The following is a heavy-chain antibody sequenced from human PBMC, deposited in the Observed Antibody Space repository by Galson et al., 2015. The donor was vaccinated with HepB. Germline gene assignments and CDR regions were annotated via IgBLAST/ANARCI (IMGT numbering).Heavy chain of an antibody. D-gene: IGHD4-17*01. CDR3: ARAISVTTIFDS. Sequence: SLRLSCAASRFSVSYNYMSWVRQAPGKGLEWVSIIYSGGSTYYADSVKGRFTISRDNSKNTLYLQMNSVRAEDTAVYFCARAISVTTIFDSWGQGTLVTVSS. CDR2: IYSGGST. V-gene: IGHV3-66*01. CDR1: RFSVSYNY. J-gene: IGHJ4*02.